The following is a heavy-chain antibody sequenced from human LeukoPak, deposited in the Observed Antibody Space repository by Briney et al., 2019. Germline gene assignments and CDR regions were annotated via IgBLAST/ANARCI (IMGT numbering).Heavy chain of an antibody. Sequence: GGSLRLSCAASGFTFSSYAMSWVRQAPGKGLEWVSAISGSGGSTYYADSVKGRFTISRDNSKNTLYLQMNSLRAEDTAVYYCAKGLRFLEWLFRFDPWGQGTLVTVSS. CDR1: GFTFSSYA. CDR3: AKGLRFLEWLFRFDP. J-gene: IGHJ5*02. CDR2: ISGSGGST. V-gene: IGHV3-23*01. D-gene: IGHD3-3*01.